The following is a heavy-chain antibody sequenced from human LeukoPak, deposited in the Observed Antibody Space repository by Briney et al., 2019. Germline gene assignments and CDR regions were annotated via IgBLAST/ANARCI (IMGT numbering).Heavy chain of an antibody. CDR2: IYYSGST. V-gene: IGHV4-59*08. Sequence: SETLSLTCTVSGASITSYYWGWIRQPPGKGLECIGYIYYSGSTNYNPSLKWRVSMSIGTSRAQFSLRLSSVTAADTAVYYCARLDPNWYFELWGRGTLATVSS. CDR3: ARLDPNWYFEL. CDR1: GASITSYY. J-gene: IGHJ2*01.